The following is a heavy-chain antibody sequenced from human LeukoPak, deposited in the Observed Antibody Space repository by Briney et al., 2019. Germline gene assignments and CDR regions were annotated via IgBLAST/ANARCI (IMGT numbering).Heavy chain of an antibody. J-gene: IGHJ3*02. D-gene: IGHD3-3*01. CDR1: GGTSSSYA. V-gene: IGHV1-69*13. CDR3: ARGSTWAYDFWSGYYGSNDAFDI. Sequence: GASVKVSCKASGGTSSSYAISWVRQAPGQGLEWMGGIIPIFGTANYAQKFQGRVTITADESTSTAYMELSSLRSEDTAVYYCARGSTWAYDFWSGYYGSNDAFDIWGQGTMVTVSS. CDR2: IIPIFGTA.